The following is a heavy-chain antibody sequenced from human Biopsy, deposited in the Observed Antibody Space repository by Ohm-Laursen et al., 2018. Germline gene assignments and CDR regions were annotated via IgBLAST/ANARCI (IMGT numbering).Heavy chain of an antibody. CDR1: GGTFSNYG. V-gene: IGHV1-69*06. J-gene: IGHJ1*01. D-gene: IGHD3-9*01. CDR2: NIPILGTG. Sequence: SVNASCTAPGGTFSNYGANWVRQAPGQGLEWLGGNIPILGTGNYAQKFQDRVTVAADTSTSTATMELRSLRSDDTAVYYCATKLTGYFHHWGQGTLVIVSS. CDR3: ATKLTGYFHH.